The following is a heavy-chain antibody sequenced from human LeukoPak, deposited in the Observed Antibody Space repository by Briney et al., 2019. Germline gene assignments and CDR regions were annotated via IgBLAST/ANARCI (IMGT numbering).Heavy chain of an antibody. J-gene: IGHJ4*02. CDR1: GFTFSNYW. CDR2: IREDGSEK. CDR3: ARDLAGHYYGSGSSFDY. V-gene: IGHV3-7*01. Sequence: QAGGSLRLSCAASGFTFSNYWMSWVRQAPGKGLEWVANIREDGSEKYYVDSVKGQFTISRDNAKNSLFLQMDSLRAEDTAVYYCARDLAGHYYGSGSSFDYWGRGTLVTVS. D-gene: IGHD3-10*01.